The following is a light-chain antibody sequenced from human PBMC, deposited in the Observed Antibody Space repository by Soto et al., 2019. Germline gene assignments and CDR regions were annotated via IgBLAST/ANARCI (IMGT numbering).Light chain of an antibody. J-gene: IGKJ1*01. CDR1: QDISYY. V-gene: IGKV1-27*01. CDR2: GAS. CDR3: QKYHSAPRT. Sequence: DIQMTQSPSSLSASVGDRVTITCRANQDISYYLAWYQQKQGKVPKLLIYGASTLQSGVPSRFSGSGSGTDFTLTISSRQPEDIATYYCQKYHSAPRTFGQGTQVEIK.